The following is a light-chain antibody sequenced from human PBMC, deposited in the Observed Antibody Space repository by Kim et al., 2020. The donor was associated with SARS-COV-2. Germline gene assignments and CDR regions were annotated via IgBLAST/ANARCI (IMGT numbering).Light chain of an antibody. V-gene: IGKV1-16*01. J-gene: IGKJ4*01. Sequence: INNHLDWFQQKSGQAPKSLIYAASTLQSGVPSRFSGSGFGTDFTLTISSLQPADFATYFCQQYSPFPLTFGGGTKVDIK. CDR2: AAS. CDR3: QQYSPFPLT. CDR1: INNH.